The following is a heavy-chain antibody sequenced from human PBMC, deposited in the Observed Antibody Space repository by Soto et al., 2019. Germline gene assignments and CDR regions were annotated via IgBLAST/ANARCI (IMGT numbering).Heavy chain of an antibody. CDR3: AKDKDWSGVYGMDV. CDR1: GFTFSSYA. V-gene: IGHV3-23*01. Sequence: GSLRLSCAASGFTFSSYAMSWVRQAPGKGLEWVTAINGGSTTYYAESVKGRFTISRDNSKNTLYLQMNSLRAEDTAVYYCAKDKDWSGVYGMDVWGQGTTVIVAS. J-gene: IGHJ6*02. D-gene: IGHD3-3*01. CDR2: INGGSTT.